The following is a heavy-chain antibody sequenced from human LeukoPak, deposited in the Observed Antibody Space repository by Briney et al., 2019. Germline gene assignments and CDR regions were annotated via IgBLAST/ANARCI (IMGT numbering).Heavy chain of an antibody. V-gene: IGHV5-51*01. D-gene: IGHD2-8*02. Sequence: GESLKISCKTSGYSFTNYWIGWVRQMPGKGLEWMGIIYSGVSDIRYNPSFQGQVTISADKSISTAYLQWTSLKASDTAMYYCARQGLTGAEFGYWGQGTLVTVSS. CDR2: IYSGVSDI. CDR1: GYSFTNYW. J-gene: IGHJ4*02. CDR3: ARQGLTGAEFGY.